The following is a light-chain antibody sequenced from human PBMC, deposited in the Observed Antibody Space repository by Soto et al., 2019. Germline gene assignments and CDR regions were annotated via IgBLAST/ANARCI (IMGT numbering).Light chain of an antibody. CDR2: GAS. Sequence: EIVLTQSPGTLSLSPGERATLSCRASQSVNSNYLAWYQQKPGQAPRLLIYGASSRASGIPDRFSGSGSGTDFTLTISRLEPEDCAVYYCQQYGRSPWTFGQGTKVEIK. CDR1: QSVNSNY. CDR3: QQYGRSPWT. J-gene: IGKJ1*01. V-gene: IGKV3-20*01.